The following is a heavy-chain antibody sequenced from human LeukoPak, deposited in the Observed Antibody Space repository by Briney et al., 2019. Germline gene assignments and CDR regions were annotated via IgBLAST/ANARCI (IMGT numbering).Heavy chain of an antibody. CDR1: GYTFTSYG. CDR2: ISAYNGNT. CDR3: ARRGDSSGWLPWAFDI. V-gene: IGHV1-18*01. J-gene: IGHJ3*02. Sequence: GASVKVSCKASGYTFTSYGISWVRQAPGQGLERMGWISAYNGNTNYAQKLQGRVTMTTDTSTSTAYMELRSLRSDDTAVYYCARRGDSSGWLPWAFDIWGQGTMVTVSS. D-gene: IGHD6-19*01.